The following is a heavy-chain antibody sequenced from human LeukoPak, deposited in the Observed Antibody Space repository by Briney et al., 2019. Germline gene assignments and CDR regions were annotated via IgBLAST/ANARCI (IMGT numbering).Heavy chain of an antibody. CDR3: ARSFLEWLLPDY. J-gene: IGHJ4*02. V-gene: IGHV1-2*06. CDR1: GYTFTGYY. CDR2: INPNSGGT. D-gene: IGHD3-3*01. Sequence: ASVKVSCKAAGYTFTGYYMFWVRQAPGQGLEWMGRINPNSGGTNYAQKFQGRVTMTRDTSISTAYMELSRLRSDDTAVYYCARSFLEWLLPDYWGQGTLVTVSS.